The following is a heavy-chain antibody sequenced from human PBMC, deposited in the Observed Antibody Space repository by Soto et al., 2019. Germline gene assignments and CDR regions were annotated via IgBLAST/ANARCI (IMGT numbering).Heavy chain of an antibody. Sequence: GGSLRLSCTTPGFTFNTYGMHWVRQAPGKGLEWVAINADSVKGRFTISRDNSRNTLYLQMNSLRAEDTALYYCARADCTGAYCYSWPFNYGVDVWGQGTTVTVSS. V-gene: IGHV3-33*08. J-gene: IGHJ6*02. CDR1: GFTFNTYG. CDR3: ARADCTGAYCYSWPFNYGVDV. D-gene: IGHD2-15*01.